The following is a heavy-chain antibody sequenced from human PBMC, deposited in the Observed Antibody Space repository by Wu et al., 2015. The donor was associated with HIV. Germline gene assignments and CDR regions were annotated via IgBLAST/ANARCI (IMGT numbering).Heavy chain of an antibody. CDR1: GYTFTGYY. J-gene: IGHJ4*02. Sequence: QVQLVQSGADVKKPGASVKVSCKASGYTFTGYYMHWVRQAPGQGLEWMGWINNDSGDIKYAQKFQGRVTMTRDTSISTAYMELRRLTSDDLAVYYCVRRQNWNLNNYHFDYWGQGTLVTVSS. D-gene: IGHD1-1*01. V-gene: IGHV1-2*02. CDR3: VRRQNWNLNNYHFDY. CDR2: INNDSGDI.